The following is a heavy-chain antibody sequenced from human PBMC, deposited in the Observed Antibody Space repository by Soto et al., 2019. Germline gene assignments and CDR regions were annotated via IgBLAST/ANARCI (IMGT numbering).Heavy chain of an antibody. CDR2: IYRTGST. CDR3: ASRDPGTSVDY. J-gene: IGHJ4*02. Sequence: SETLSLTCAVSGGSFTSNNWWTWVRQPPGQGLEWIGEIYRTGSTNYNPSLKSRVTISLDKSENQFSLKVTSLTAADTAVYYCASRDPGTSVDYWGQGNLVTVSS. CDR1: GGSFTSNNW. D-gene: IGHD1-7*01. V-gene: IGHV4-4*02.